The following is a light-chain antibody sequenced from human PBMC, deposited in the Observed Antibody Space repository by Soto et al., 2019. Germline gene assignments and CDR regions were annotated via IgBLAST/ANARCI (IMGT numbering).Light chain of an antibody. CDR2: DAS. J-gene: IGKJ4*01. CDR3: QQYDNLPSLT. Sequence: DIQMTQSPSTLSASVGDRVTITCRASQDIRSDLGWYQQRPGKAPKLLIYDASNLETGVPSRFSGSGSGTDFTFTISSLQPEDIATYYCQQYDNLPSLTFGGGTKVDIK. V-gene: IGKV1-33*01. CDR1: QDIRSD.